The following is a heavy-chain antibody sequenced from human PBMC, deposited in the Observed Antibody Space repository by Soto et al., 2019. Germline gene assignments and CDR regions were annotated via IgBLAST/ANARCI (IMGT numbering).Heavy chain of an antibody. J-gene: IGHJ4*02. CDR1: GFTFGDYA. V-gene: IGHV3-49*04. D-gene: IGHD3-10*01. Sequence: PGGSLRLSCTASGFTFGDYAMSWVRQAPGKGLEWVGFIRSKAYGGTTEYAASVKGRFTISRDDSKSIAYLQMNSLRVEDSALYYCARGSADSYPGSRIFDFWGRGTLVTVSS. CDR3: ARGSADSYPGSRIFDF. CDR2: IRSKAYGGTT.